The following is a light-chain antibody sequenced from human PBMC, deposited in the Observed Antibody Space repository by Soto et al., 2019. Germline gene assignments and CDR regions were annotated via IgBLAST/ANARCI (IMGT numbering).Light chain of an antibody. V-gene: IGKV3-11*01. CDR2: DAS. CDR3: QQADSFPT. Sequence: EIVLTQSPATLSLSPLEIATLSFRASQSVSSYLAWYQQKPGQAPSLLIYDASTRATGIPDRFSGSGSGTDFTLTINSLQTEDFATYYCQQADSFPTFGGGTKVDIK. J-gene: IGKJ4*01. CDR1: QSVSSY.